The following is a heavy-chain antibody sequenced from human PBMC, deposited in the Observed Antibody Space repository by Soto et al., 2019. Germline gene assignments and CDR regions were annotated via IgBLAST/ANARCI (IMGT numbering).Heavy chain of an antibody. CDR1: EFTITSHW. J-gene: IGHJ6*02. CDR3: ARGHYGMDV. CDR2: INQGGSEK. Sequence: EEPLVESGGGLVQPGESLRLSCAASEFTITSHWLTWIRQAAGKGLEWVANINQGGSEKYYMESVKGRFTIARDNAKNSLFLQMNSLRVEDTAVYYCARGHYGMDVWGQGTTVTVSS. V-gene: IGHV3-7*01.